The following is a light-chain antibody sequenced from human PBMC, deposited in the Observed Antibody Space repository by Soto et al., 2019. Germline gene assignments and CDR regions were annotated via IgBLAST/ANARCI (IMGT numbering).Light chain of an antibody. J-gene: IGKJ4*01. Sequence: VLTQSPGTLSLSPGERATLSCRASQSVSSSYLAWYQQKPGQAPRLLIYGASSRATGIPDRFSGSGSGTDFTLTISRLEPEDFAVYYCQQFSSYPLTFGGGTKVDI. CDR2: GAS. CDR1: QSVSSSY. V-gene: IGKV3-20*01. CDR3: QQFSSYPLT.